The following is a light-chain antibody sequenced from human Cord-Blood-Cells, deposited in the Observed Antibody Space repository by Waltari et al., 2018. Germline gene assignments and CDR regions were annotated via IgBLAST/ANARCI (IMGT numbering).Light chain of an antibody. J-gene: IGKJ4*02. Sequence: DIVMTQSPLSLPVTPGEPASISCRSSQSLLHSNGYNYLDWYLQKPGQSPQLLIYLGSNRASGVPDRFSGSGSGTDFTLKISRVEAEDVGVYYCAAWDDSLNGPVFGGGTK. CDR3: AAWDDSLNGPV. CDR1: QSLLHSNGYNY. V-gene: IGKV2-28*01. CDR2: LGS.